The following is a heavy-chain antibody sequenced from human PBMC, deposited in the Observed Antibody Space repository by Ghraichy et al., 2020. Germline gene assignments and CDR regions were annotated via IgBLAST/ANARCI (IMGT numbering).Heavy chain of an antibody. Sequence: GESLNISCVASGFTFSDYYIGWIRQAPEKGLEWVSYISTSGSSIYYADSVKGRFTVSRDNDKNSLYLQMNSLRAEDTALYYCARVEYDRSGYKYDGGYFDVWGRGTLVTVSS. CDR3: ARVEYDRSGYKYDGGYFDV. D-gene: IGHD3-22*01. J-gene: IGHJ2*01. V-gene: IGHV3-11*01. CDR1: GFTFSDYY. CDR2: ISTSGSSI.